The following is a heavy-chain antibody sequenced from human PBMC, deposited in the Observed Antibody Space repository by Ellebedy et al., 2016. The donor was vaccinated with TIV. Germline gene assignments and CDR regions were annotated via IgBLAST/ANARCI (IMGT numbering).Heavy chain of an antibody. J-gene: IGHJ5*02. V-gene: IGHV3-74*01. D-gene: IGHD3-3*01. CDR3: AREHWSSLPS. CDR2: INGDGSGT. Sequence: PGGSLRLSCAASGFSFSPQWMSWVRQAPGKGLVWVSGINGDGSGTNYADSVRGRFIIARDNAKNTLYLQMNSLGADDTAVYYCAREHWSSLPSWGQGTLVTVSS. CDR1: GFSFSPQW.